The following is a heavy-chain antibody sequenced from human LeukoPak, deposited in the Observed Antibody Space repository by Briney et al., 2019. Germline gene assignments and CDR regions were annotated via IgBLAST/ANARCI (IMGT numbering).Heavy chain of an antibody. Sequence: SETLSLTCTVSGGSISSYYWSWIRQPAGKGLEWIGRIYTSGSTSYNPSLKSRVTMSVDTSKNQFTLKLSSVTAADTAVYYCARVYPKGGYEYYMDVWGKGTTVTVSS. D-gene: IGHD5-12*01. CDR3: ARVYPKGGYEYYMDV. CDR1: GGSISSYY. J-gene: IGHJ6*03. V-gene: IGHV4-4*07. CDR2: IYTSGST.